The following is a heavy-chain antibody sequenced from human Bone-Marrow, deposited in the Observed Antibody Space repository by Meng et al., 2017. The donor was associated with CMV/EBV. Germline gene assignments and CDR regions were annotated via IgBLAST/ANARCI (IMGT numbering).Heavy chain of an antibody. CDR3: ARGESGYPNWFDP. J-gene: IGHJ5*02. CDR1: GFIFNNYW. D-gene: IGHD3-22*01. Sequence: GESLKISCAVSGFIFNNYWMHWVRQAPGKGLEWVSSISSSSSYIYYADSVKGRFTISRDNAKNSLYLQMNSLRAEDTAVYYCARGESGYPNWFDPWGQGTLVTFYS. CDR2: ISSSSSYI. V-gene: IGHV3-21*01.